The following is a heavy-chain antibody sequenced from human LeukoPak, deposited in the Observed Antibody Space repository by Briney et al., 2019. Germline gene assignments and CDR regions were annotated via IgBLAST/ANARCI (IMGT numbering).Heavy chain of an antibody. J-gene: IGHJ4*01. V-gene: IGHV4-39*02. CDR1: GDSINNDNYY. Sequence: SETLSLTCYVSGDSINNDNYYWGWVRQSPGAGLEWLGSVYHNGHTIYTPSLKSRLTLSVDTSKNHFSLNLTSATAAGTAVYFCASVLQSGTYPSGSDYYFDSWGRGTLVTVTP. D-gene: IGHD1-26*01. CDR2: VYHNGHT. CDR3: ASVLQSGTYPSGSDYYFDS.